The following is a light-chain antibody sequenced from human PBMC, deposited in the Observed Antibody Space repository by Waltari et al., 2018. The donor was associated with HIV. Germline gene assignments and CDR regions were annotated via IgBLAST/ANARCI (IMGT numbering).Light chain of an antibody. CDR2: GAS. Sequence: EIVMTQSPATLSVSPGERATLSCRASQSVSNDLAWYQQKPGQAPRLLIYGASTRATGIPARFSGSGSGTEFTLSISSLQSEDFAVYYCQQYHNGRKAFGQGTNVETK. CDR3: QQYHNGRKA. CDR1: QSVSND. V-gene: IGKV3-15*01. J-gene: IGKJ1*01.